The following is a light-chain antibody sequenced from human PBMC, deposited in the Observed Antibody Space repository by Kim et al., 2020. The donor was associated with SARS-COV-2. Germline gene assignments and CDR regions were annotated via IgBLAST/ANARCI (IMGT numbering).Light chain of an antibody. CDR1: QSISTY. CDR2: GAS. V-gene: IGKV1-39*01. J-gene: IGKJ2*01. Sequence: DIQMTQSPSSLSASVGDRVTITCRASQSISTYLNWYQQKPGKAPKLLIYGASTLQSGVPSRFSGSGFGTDFFLTISSLQPEDFATYYCQQGDTTPYTFGQGTKLEI. CDR3: QQGDTTPYT.